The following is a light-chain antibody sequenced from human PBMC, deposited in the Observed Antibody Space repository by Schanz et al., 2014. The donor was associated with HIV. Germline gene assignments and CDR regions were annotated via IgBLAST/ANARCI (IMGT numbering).Light chain of an antibody. V-gene: IGKV4-1*01. CDR1: QSVLYTSNNENY. CDR2: WAS. J-gene: IGKJ4*01. Sequence: DIVMTQSPDSLTVSLGERATIHCKSSQSVLYTSNNENYLNWYQQKPGQPPKLLIYWASTRESGVPDRFSGSGSGTDFTLTISSLQAEDVAVYYCQQFRTIPLTFGGGTKVEIK. CDR3: QQFRTIPLT.